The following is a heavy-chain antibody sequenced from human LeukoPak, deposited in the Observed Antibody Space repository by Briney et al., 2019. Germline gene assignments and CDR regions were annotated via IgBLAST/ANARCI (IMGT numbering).Heavy chain of an antibody. CDR3: AKGSRSSRPYYFDW. CDR2: ITDDGSDT. Sequence: GGSLRLSCAVSGFTFSNYAMSWVRQTPGKGLEWVSAITDDGSDTYHADSVKGRLTTSRDNSKSMLYLQMNSLRAEDTAMYYCAKGSRSSRPYYFDWWGQGTLVTVSS. CDR1: GFTFSNYA. D-gene: IGHD6-6*01. J-gene: IGHJ4*02. V-gene: IGHV3-23*01.